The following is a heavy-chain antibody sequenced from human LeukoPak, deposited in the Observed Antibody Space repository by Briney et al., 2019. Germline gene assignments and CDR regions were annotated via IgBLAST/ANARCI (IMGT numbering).Heavy chain of an antibody. CDR3: ARCSYDNIGGSCPDY. J-gene: IGHJ4*02. CDR2: ISDDGEQT. D-gene: IGHD2-15*01. Sequence: PGGSLRLSCAASGLTFSSYWMHWVRQAPGKGLVWLSRISDDGEQTAYADSVKGRFTISRDNAKNTLYLQMNSLRVEDTAVYYCARCSYDNIGGSCPDYWGQGTLVTVSS. CDR1: GLTFSSYW. V-gene: IGHV3-74*03.